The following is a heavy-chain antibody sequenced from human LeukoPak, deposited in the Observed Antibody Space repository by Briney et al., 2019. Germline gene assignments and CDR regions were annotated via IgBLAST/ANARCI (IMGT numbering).Heavy chain of an antibody. D-gene: IGHD3-3*01. V-gene: IGHV4-39*07. Sequence: SETLSLTCTVSGGSISRSSYYWGWIRQPPGKGLEWIGSIYYSGSTNYNPSLKSRVTISVDTSKNQFSLKLSSVTAADTAVYYRARGLNDFWSGYSHQWGQGTLVTVSS. J-gene: IGHJ4*02. CDR3: ARGLNDFWSGYSHQ. CDR2: IYYSGST. CDR1: GGSISRSSYY.